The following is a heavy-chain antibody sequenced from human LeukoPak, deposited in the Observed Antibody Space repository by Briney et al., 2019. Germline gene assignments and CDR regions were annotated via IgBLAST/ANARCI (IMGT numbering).Heavy chain of an antibody. V-gene: IGHV1-2*02. CDR2: INPNSGGT. CDR3: ARVGLAYCGGDCYPFDY. CDR1: GYTFTGYY. J-gene: IGHJ4*02. Sequence: GASVKVSCEASGYTFTGYYMHWVRQAPGQGLEWMGWINPNSGGTNYAQKFQGRVTMTRDTSISTAYMELSRLRSDDTAVYYCARVGLAYCGGDCYPFDYWGQGTLVTVSS. D-gene: IGHD2-21*02.